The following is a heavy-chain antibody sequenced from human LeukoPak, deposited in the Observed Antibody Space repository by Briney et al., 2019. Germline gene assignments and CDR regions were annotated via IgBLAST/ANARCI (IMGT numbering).Heavy chain of an antibody. CDR3: ASGGLVSRYLDH. CDR1: GSSISSSTW. V-gene: IGHV4-4*02. CDR2: VFYSGST. D-gene: IGHD5/OR15-5a*01. J-gene: IGHJ4*02. Sequence: SETLSLTCAVSGSSISSSTWWTWVRQAPGKGLEWIGEVFYSGSTNSNPSLKSRLTMSVDESEHEFSLKLASVTAADTAIYYCASGGLVSRYLDHWGQGTLVTVSP.